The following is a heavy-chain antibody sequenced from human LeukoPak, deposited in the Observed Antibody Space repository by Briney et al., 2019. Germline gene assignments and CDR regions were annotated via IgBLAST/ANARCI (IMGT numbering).Heavy chain of an antibody. J-gene: IGHJ5*02. Sequence: ASVKVSCKASGGTFSSYAISWVRQAPGQGLEWMGGIIPIFGTANYAQKFQGRVTITTDESTSTAYMELSSLRSEDTAVYYCARVVDTAMVIPNWFDPWGQGTLVTVSS. V-gene: IGHV1-69*05. CDR2: IIPIFGTA. CDR3: ARVVDTAMVIPNWFDP. D-gene: IGHD5-18*01. CDR1: GGTFSSYA.